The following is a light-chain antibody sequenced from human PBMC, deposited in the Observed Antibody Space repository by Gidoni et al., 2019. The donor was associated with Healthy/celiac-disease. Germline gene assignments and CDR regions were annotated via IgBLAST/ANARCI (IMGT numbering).Light chain of an antibody. CDR2: GAS. J-gene: IGKJ5*01. CDR1: QSVSSSY. V-gene: IGKV3-20*01. CDR3: QQYGSSSIT. Sequence: ELVLTQSPGTLSLSPGERATLSCRASQSVSSSYLAWYQQKPGQAPRLLIYGASSRATGIPDRFSGSGSGTDFTLTISRLDPEDFAVYYCQQYGSSSITFGQGTRLEIK.